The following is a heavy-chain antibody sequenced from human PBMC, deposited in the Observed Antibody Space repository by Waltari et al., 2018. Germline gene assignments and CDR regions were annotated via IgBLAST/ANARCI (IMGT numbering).Heavy chain of an antibody. Sequence: QLQLQESGPGLVRPSETLSLTCAVSGDSISDGSYYWGWIRQAPQKGLDWIGTIYSRWSTYYNPSFKSRVTISADTSKNQFSLKMTSVTATDTAVYYCARLLDFSHVTSYWGRGTLVTVSS. CDR3: ARLLDFSHVTSY. CDR2: IYSRWST. J-gene: IGHJ4*02. V-gene: IGHV4-39*01. CDR1: GDSISDGSYY.